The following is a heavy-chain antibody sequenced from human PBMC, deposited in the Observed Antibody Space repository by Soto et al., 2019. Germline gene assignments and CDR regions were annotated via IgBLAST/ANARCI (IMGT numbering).Heavy chain of an antibody. CDR3: ARYIFGQGFIS. D-gene: IGHD3-10*01. CDR1: GSTFSTLD. J-gene: IGHJ4*02. Sequence: QVQLVQSGAEVKKPGASVKVSCEASGSTFSTLDLNWVRQAPGQGLDWMGWMHANTGLTGHAQKFQGRLSMTRDTSKSTAYMELSSLRADDMAVYYCARYIFGQGFISWGQGTLVTVSS. CDR2: MHANTGLT. V-gene: IGHV1-8*01.